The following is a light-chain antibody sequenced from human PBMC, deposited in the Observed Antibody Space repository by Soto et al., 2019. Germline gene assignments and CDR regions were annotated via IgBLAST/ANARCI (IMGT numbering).Light chain of an antibody. CDR2: DVS. CDR3: CSYAGTYIPYV. Sequence: VLTQPRSVSGSPGQSVTISCTGTSSDVGNYKYVSWYRHLPGRAPQLMIFDVSKRPSGVPDRFSGSKSGNTASLTISDLQAEDEADYYCCSYAGTYIPYVFGTGTKVTVL. CDR1: SSDVGNYKY. J-gene: IGLJ1*01. V-gene: IGLV2-11*01.